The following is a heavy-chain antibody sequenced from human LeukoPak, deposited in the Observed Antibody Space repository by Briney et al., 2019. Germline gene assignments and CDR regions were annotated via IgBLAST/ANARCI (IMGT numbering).Heavy chain of an antibody. CDR1: GGSISSSSYY. J-gene: IGHJ4*02. Sequence: SETLSLTCTVSGGSISSSSYYWGWIRQPPGKGLEWIGSIYYSGSTYYNPSLKSRVTISVDTSKNQFSLKLSSVTAADTAVYYCARHPGGYDSGFYGWADFDYWGQGTLVTVSS. CDR3: ARHPGGYDSGFYGWADFDY. V-gene: IGHV4-39*01. CDR2: IYYSGST. D-gene: IGHD6-19*01.